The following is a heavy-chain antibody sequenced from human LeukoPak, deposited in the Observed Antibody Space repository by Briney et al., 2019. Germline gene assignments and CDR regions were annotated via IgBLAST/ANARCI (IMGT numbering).Heavy chain of an antibody. V-gene: IGHV1-18*01. CDR2: MSANTGNT. D-gene: IGHD5-12*01. CDR1: GYSFTNYG. CDR3: ARADSGHPIDY. Sequence: GASVKVSCKASGYSFTNYGIVWVRQAPGQGLEWMGWMSANTGNTNYAQKFQGTITMTRDTSTSTAYMELRSLRSDDAAVYYCARADSGHPIDYWGQGTLVTVSS. J-gene: IGHJ4*02.